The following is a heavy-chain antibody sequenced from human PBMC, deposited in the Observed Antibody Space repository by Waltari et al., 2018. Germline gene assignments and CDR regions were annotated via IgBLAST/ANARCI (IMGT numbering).Heavy chain of an antibody. D-gene: IGHD4-17*01. Sequence: EVQLVESGGTLVQPGGSLRLSCVGAGFPFSRCWMTWVRQAPGKVLEWLANINEDGSEKFYVDSVTGRFSISRDNAKNSLYLQMNTLTVEDTAVYYCARADYGGSADYDYWGQGTLVTVSS. J-gene: IGHJ4*02. CDR2: INEDGSEK. CDR3: ARADYGGSADYDY. V-gene: IGHV3-7*04. CDR1: GFPFSRCW.